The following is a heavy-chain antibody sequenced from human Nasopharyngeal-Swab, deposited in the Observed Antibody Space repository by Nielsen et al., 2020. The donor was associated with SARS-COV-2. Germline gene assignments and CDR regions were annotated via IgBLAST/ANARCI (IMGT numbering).Heavy chain of an antibody. J-gene: IGHJ4*02. CDR3: ARGACRDGYNYLIDY. CDR2: ISYDGSNK. CDR1: GFTFSSYA. Sequence: GGSLRLSCAASGFTFSSYAMHRVRQAPGKGLEWVAVISYDGSNKYYADSVKGRFTISRDNSKNTLYLQMNSLGAEDTAVYYCARGACRDGYNYLIDYCGQGTLVTVSS. D-gene: IGHD5-24*01. V-gene: IGHV3-30-3*01.